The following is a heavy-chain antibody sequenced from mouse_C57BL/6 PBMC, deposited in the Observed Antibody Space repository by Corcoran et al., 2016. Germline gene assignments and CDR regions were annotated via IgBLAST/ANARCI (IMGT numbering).Heavy chain of an antibody. CDR3: ARCYGSSYSAWFAY. D-gene: IGHD1-1*01. CDR2: IYPGSGNT. J-gene: IGHJ3*01. CDR1: GYTFTDYY. V-gene: IGHV1-84*01. Sequence: QIQLQQSGPELVKPGASVKISCKASGYTFTDYYINWVKQRPGQGLEWIGWIYPGSGNTKYNEKFKGKATFTADTSSNTAYMQLSSLTTEDSAIYYCARCYGSSYSAWFAYWGQGTLVTVSA.